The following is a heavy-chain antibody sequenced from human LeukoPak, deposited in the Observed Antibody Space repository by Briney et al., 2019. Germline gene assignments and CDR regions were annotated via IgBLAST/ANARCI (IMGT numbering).Heavy chain of an antibody. J-gene: IGHJ5*02. CDR2: IRYDGSNK. V-gene: IGHV3-30*02. D-gene: IGHD6-19*01. CDR1: GFTFSSYG. CDR3: ARMRDSSGWYWCDP. Sequence: GGPLRLSCAASGFTFSSYGMHWVRHAPGKGLEWVAFIRYDGSNKYYADSVKGRFTISRDNAKNSLYLQMNSLRSEDTAVYYCARMRDSSGWYWCDPWGQGTLVTVSS.